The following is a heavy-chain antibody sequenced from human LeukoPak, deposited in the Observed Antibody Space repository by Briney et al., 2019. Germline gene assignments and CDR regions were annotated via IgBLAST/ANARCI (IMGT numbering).Heavy chain of an antibody. V-gene: IGHV4-38-2*01. D-gene: IGHD2/OR15-2a*01. CDR2: IYHSGST. CDR1: GYSISSGYY. Sequence: KPSETLSLTCAVSGYSISSGYYWGWIRQPPGKGLEWIGSIYHSGSTYYNPSLKGRVTISVDTSKSQFSLKLSSVTAADTAVYYCARARIFLGRFDYWGQGTLVTVSS. J-gene: IGHJ4*02. CDR3: ARARIFLGRFDY.